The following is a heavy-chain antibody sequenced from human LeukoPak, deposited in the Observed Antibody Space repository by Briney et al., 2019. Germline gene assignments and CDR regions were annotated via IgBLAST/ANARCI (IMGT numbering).Heavy chain of an antibody. V-gene: IGHV1-69-2*01. CDR1: GYTFTDYY. D-gene: IGHD1-26*01. J-gene: IGHJ4*02. CDR3: ATYSGSYYFDY. Sequence: ASVKVSCKVSGYTFTDYYMHWVQQAPGKGLEWMGLVDPEDGETIYAEKFQGRVTITADTSTDTAYTELSSLRSEDTAVYYCATYSGSYYFDYWGQGTLVTVSS. CDR2: VDPEDGET.